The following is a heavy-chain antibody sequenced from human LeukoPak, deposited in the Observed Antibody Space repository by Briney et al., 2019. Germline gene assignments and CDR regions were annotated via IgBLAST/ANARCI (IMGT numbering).Heavy chain of an antibody. CDR2: INHSGST. D-gene: IGHD2-15*01. V-gene: IGHV4-34*01. CDR3: ARVDGGSLFDY. Sequence: PSETLSLTCAVYGGSFSGFYWSWIRQPPGKGLEWIGEINHSGSTNYNPSLKSRVTILVDTSKSHFSLKLSSVTAADTAVYYCARVDGGSLFDYWGQGTLVTVSS. CDR1: GGSFSGFY. J-gene: IGHJ4*02.